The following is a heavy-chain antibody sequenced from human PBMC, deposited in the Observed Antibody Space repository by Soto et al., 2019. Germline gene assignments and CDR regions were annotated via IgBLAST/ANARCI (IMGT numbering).Heavy chain of an antibody. CDR2: INHSGST. CDR1: GGSCSGYY. D-gene: IGHD2-15*01. V-gene: IGHV4-34*01. CDR3: ARERRYCSGGSCYSAHQYNWFDP. Sequence: QVQLQQWGAGLLKTSETLSLTCAVYGGSCSGYYWSWIRQPPVKGLEWLGEINHSGSTNYNPSLKSRVTISVDTSKNQFSLTLSSVTAAATAVYYCARERRYCSGGSCYSAHQYNWFDPWGQGTLVTVSS. J-gene: IGHJ5*02.